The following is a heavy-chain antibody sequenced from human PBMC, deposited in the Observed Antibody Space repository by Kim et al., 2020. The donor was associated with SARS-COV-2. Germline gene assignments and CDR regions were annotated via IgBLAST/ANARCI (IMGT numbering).Heavy chain of an antibody. CDR3: ARHITYDYLAY. D-gene: IGHD3-22*01. Sequence: SETLSLTCTVSGGSINSSYYWGWIRQPPGKGLEWIGSIYYGGGTYYKPSLKSRVTLSVDTSKNQFSLKLSSVTAADTAVYYCARHITYDYLAYWGQGTLV. CDR1: GGSINSSYY. CDR2: IYYGGGT. J-gene: IGHJ4*02. V-gene: IGHV4-39*01.